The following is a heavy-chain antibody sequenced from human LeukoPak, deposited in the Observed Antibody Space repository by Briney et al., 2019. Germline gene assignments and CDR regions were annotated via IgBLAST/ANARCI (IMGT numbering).Heavy chain of an antibody. Sequence: PSETLSLTCTVSGGSISSYYWSWIRQPPGKGLEWIGYRYYSGSTNYNPSLKSRVTISVDTSKNQFSLKLSSVTAADTAVYYCARDSGSYYGSLWGQGTLVTVSS. V-gene: IGHV4-59*01. D-gene: IGHD1-26*01. J-gene: IGHJ4*02. CDR3: ARDSGSYYGSL. CDR1: GGSISSYY. CDR2: RYYSGST.